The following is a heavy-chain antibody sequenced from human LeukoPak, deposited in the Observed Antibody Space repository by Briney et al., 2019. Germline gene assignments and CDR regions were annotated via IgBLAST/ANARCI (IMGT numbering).Heavy chain of an antibody. D-gene: IGHD2-21*02. CDR1: GFTFSSYW. V-gene: IGHV3-7*01. CDR3: ARCSEGGDWDY. Sequence: PGGSLRLTCAASGFTFSSYWMSWVRQAPGKGLEWVANIKQDGSEKYYVDSVKGRFTISRDNAKNSLYLQMNSLRAEDTAVYYCARCSEGGDWDYWGQGTLVTVSS. CDR2: IKQDGSEK. J-gene: IGHJ4*02.